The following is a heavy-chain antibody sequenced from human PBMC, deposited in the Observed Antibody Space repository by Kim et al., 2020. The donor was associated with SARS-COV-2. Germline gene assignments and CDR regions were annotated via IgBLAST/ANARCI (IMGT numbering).Heavy chain of an antibody. Sequence: ASVKVSCKASGYTFTSYYMHWVRQAPGQGLEWMGIINPSGGSTSYAQKFQGRVTMTRDTSTSTVYMELSSLRSEDTAVYYCARERITFGGVPTYYGMDVWGQGTTVTVSS. J-gene: IGHJ6*02. CDR1: GYTFTSYY. D-gene: IGHD3-16*01. V-gene: IGHV1-46*01. CDR2: INPSGGST. CDR3: ARERITFGGVPTYYGMDV.